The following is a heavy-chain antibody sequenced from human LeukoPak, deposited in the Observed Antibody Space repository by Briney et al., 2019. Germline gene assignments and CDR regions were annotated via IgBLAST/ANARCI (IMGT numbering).Heavy chain of an antibody. CDR1: GYTFTGYY. CDR2: IIPIFATA. V-gene: IGHV1-69*06. CDR3: ASGLRLGELSLSMDY. Sequence: SVKVSCKASGYTFTGYYMHWVRQAPGQGLEWMGGIIPIFATANYAQRFQGRVTITADKSTSTANMELSSLRSEDTALYYCASGLRLGELSLSMDYWGQGTLVTVSA. D-gene: IGHD3-16*01. J-gene: IGHJ4*02.